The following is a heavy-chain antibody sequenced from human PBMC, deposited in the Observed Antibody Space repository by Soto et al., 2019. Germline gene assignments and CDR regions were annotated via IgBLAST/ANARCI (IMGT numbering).Heavy chain of an antibody. V-gene: IGHV1-69*12. CDR1: GGTFSSYA. J-gene: IGHJ4*02. Sequence: QVQLVQSGAEVKKPGSSVKVSCKSSGGTFSSYAISWVRQAPGQGLEWMGGIIPIFGTANYAQKFQGRVTITEAESTSTAYMELSRLRYEDTALYYCARGNSYGTPWDYWGQGTLVTVSS. D-gene: IGHD5-18*01. CDR3: ARGNSYGTPWDY. CDR2: IIPIFGTA.